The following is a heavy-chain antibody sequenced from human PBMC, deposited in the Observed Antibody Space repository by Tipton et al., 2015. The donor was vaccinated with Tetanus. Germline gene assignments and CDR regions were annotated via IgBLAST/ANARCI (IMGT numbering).Heavy chain of an antibody. Sequence: TLSLTCAVSGYSISSGYYWGWIRQPPGKGLEWIGSIYHSGSTYYNPSLKSRVTISVDTSKNQFSLKLSSVTAADTAVYYCARDLYDILTGYNHGDYWGQGTLVTVSS. D-gene: IGHD3-9*01. J-gene: IGHJ4*02. CDR1: GYSISSGYY. CDR2: IYHSGST. CDR3: ARDLYDILTGYNHGDY. V-gene: IGHV4-38-2*02.